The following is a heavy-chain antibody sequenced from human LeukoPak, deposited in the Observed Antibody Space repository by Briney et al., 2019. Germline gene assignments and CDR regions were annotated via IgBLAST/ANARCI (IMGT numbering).Heavy chain of an antibody. D-gene: IGHD3-22*01. CDR1: GFTFSINA. CDR2: ISYGGDST. V-gene: IGHV3-23*01. J-gene: IGHJ4*02. CDR3: AKVGILVGGDYYDY. Sequence: PGGSLRLSCATSGFTFSINAMSWVRQAPGKGLEWVSVISYGGDSTYYADSVKGRFTISRDNSKNTLYLQMNSLRAEDTAVYYCAKVGILVGGDYYDYWGQGTLVTVSS.